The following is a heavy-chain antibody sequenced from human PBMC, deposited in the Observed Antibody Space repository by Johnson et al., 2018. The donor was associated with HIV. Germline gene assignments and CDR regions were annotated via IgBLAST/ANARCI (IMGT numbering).Heavy chain of an antibody. Sequence: QVQLVESGGGLVQRGGSLRLSCAASGFTFSSYAMHWVRQAPGKGLEWVAVISYDGSNKYYADSVKGRFTISRDNSKNTLYLQMNSLRAEDTAVYYCARVGSSSSYAFDIWGQGTMVTVSS. CDR3: ARVGSSSSYAFDI. J-gene: IGHJ3*02. D-gene: IGHD6-6*01. V-gene: IGHV3-30*04. CDR2: ISYDGSNK. CDR1: GFTFSSYA.